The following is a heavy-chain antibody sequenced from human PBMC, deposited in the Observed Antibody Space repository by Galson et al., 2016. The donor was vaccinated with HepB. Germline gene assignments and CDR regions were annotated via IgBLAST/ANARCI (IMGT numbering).Heavy chain of an antibody. CDR2: ISYDGNNQ. CDR1: GFIFRSYG. Sequence: SLRLSCAASGFIFRSYGMHWVRQAPAKGLEWVAAISYDGNNQYYADSVKGRFTISRDNSKNTLALQMNSLRPEDTALYYCVKDRSRVTAWFDPWGQGTLVTVSS. V-gene: IGHV3-30*18. D-gene: IGHD2-21*02. J-gene: IGHJ5*02. CDR3: VKDRSRVTAWFDP.